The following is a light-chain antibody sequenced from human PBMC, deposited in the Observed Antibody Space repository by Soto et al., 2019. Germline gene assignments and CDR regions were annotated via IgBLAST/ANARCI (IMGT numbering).Light chain of an antibody. V-gene: IGKV3-11*01. CDR2: DAS. J-gene: IGKJ5*01. CDR3: QQRANYIT. Sequence: EIVLTQSPATLSLSPGERATLSCRASQSVSSYLAWYQQKPGQAPRLLIYDASNRATGIPARFSGSGSGTVFTLTISSLEPDDFAVYYCQQRANYITFGQGTRLEIE. CDR1: QSVSSY.